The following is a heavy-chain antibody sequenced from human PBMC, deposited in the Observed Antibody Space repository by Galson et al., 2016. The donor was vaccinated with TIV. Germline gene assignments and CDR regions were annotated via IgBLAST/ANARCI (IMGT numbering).Heavy chain of an antibody. Sequence: SVKVSCKASGYTFTGYYMHWVRRAPGQGLEWMGWINPNSGDTNYAQNFQDRVTMTRDTSIRTAYMELSRLKSDDTAVYYCARDLDSTVTAPFDYWGQGTLVTISS. V-gene: IGHV1-2*02. CDR2: INPNSGDT. CDR3: ARDLDSTVTAPFDY. D-gene: IGHD4-17*01. J-gene: IGHJ4*02. CDR1: GYTFTGYY.